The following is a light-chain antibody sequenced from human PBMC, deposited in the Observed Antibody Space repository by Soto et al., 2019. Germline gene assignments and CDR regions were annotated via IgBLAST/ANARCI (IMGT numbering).Light chain of an antibody. CDR3: SSNSSSALL. CDR2: DVT. CDR1: SSDVGGYNS. J-gene: IGLJ2*01. V-gene: IGLV2-14*03. Sequence: QSALTQPASVSGSPGQSITISCTGVSSDVGGYNSVCWYQYHPGKAPKLIIYDVTQRPSGVSDRFSGSKSGSTASLTISGLQAEDEADYYCSSNSSSALLFGGGTKLTVL.